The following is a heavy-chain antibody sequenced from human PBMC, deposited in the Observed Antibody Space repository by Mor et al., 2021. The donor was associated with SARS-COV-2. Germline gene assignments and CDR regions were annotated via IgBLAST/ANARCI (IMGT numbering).Heavy chain of an antibody. Sequence: TRYSPSFQGQVTISADKSISTAYLQWSSLKASDTAMYYCARLYGPTPNPIDYWGQGTLVTVSS. J-gene: IGHJ4*02. V-gene: IGHV5-51*01. D-gene: IGHD3-10*01. CDR3: ARLYGPTPNPIDY. CDR2: T.